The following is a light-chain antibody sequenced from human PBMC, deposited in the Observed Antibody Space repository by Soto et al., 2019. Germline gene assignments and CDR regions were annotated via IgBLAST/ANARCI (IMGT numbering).Light chain of an antibody. J-gene: IGLJ2*01. CDR2: DVS. V-gene: IGLV2-14*03. CDR3: SSHTSSAPGVV. CDR1: SSDVGGSNY. Sequence: QSVLTQPASVSASPGQSITISCSGTSSDVGGSNYVSWYQQHPGEAPKLLIYDVSYRPSGVSNRFSGSKSGNTASLTISGLQAEDEADYFCSSHTSSAPGVVFGGGTQLTVL.